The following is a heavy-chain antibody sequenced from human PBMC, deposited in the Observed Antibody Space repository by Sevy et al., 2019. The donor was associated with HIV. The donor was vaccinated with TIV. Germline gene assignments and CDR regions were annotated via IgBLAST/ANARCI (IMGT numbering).Heavy chain of an antibody. D-gene: IGHD3-10*01. CDR2: IKQDGSEK. CDR3: ARKRGYGSGSYSQDAFDI. Sequence: GGSLRLSCAASGFTFSSYWMSWVRQAPGKGLEWVANIKQDGSEKYYVDSVKGRFTISRDNAKNSLYLQMNSLRAEDPAVYYCARKRGYGSGSYSQDAFDIWGQGTMVTVSS. J-gene: IGHJ3*02. CDR1: GFTFSSYW. V-gene: IGHV3-7*01.